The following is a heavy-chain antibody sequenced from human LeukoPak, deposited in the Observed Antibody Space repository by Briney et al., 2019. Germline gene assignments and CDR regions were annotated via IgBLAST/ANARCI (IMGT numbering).Heavy chain of an antibody. Sequence: ASVKVSCKASGYSFTGYYMHWVRQAPGQGLEWMGWINPNSGGTNYAQKFQGRVTMTRDTSISTAYMELSRLRSDDTAVYYCARGRSGYRGFDPWGQGTLVTVSS. CDR3: ARGRSGYRGFDP. D-gene: IGHD3-3*01. CDR2: INPNSGGT. V-gene: IGHV1-2*02. CDR1: GYSFTGYY. J-gene: IGHJ5*02.